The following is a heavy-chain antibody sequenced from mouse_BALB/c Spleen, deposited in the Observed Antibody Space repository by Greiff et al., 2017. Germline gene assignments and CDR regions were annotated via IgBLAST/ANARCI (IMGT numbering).Heavy chain of an antibody. Sequence: EVHLVESGGGLVKPGGSLKLSCAVSGFTFSSYAMSWVRQTPENRMEWVASISSGGSNYYPDSVKGRFTISRDNARNILYLQMSSLRSEDTAMYYCARLDDYDGVAYWGQGTLVTVSA. CDR2: ISSGGSN. CDR1: GFTFSSYA. V-gene: IGHV5-6-5*01. D-gene: IGHD2-4*01. CDR3: ARLDDYDGVAY. J-gene: IGHJ3*01.